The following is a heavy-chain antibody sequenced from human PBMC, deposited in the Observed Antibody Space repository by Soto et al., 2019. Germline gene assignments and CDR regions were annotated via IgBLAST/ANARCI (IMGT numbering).Heavy chain of an antibody. V-gene: IGHV3-23*04. D-gene: IGHD3-10*01. CDR3: PKAIRGAQANYGYVDL. Sequence: VKLVESGGGVVQPGGSLRLYCAASGFTFSSYAMRWVRHAPGKGLEWVSAISGSGGSTYSADSVKGRFTSSRDNSKNTMYLNMNSLRAEDTAVYYCPKAIRGAQANYGYVDLWGRATQVTVSS. J-gene: IGHJ2*01. CDR1: GFTFSSYA. CDR2: ISGSGGST.